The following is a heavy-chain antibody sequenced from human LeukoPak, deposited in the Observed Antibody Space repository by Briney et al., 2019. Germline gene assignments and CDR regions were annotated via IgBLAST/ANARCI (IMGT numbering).Heavy chain of an antibody. V-gene: IGHV3-72*01. CDR2: TRNRAKSYTT. CDR3: ATVAGDYYFDN. J-gene: IGHJ4*02. CDR1: GLTLSDHY. D-gene: IGHD4-17*01. Sequence: PGGSLRLSCAASGLTLSDHYIDCVRQAPGKGLEWVGRTRNRAKSYTTEYAASVKGRFTISRDDSKNSLYLQMNSLKTEDTAVYYCATVAGDYYFDNWGQGTLVTVSS.